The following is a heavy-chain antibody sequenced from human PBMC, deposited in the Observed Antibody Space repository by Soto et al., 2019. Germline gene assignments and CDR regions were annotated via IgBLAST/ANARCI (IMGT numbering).Heavy chain of an antibody. J-gene: IGHJ4*02. CDR2: IYYSGST. V-gene: IGHV4-30-4*01. D-gene: IGHD3-22*01. CDR1: GGSISSGDYY. Sequence: QVQLQESGPGLVKPSQTLSLTCTVSGGSISSGDYYWSWIRQPPGKGLEWIGYIYYSGSTYYNPSLKSRVNISVDTAKNQFYLKLSSVTASDTAVYYCARLMYYYDSSGYPFDYWGQGTLVTVSS. CDR3: ARLMYYYDSSGYPFDY.